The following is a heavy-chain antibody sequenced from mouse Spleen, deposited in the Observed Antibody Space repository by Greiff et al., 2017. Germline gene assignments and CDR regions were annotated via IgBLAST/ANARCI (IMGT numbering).Heavy chain of an antibody. CDR2: SRNKANDYTT. Sequence: EVNLVESGGGLVQSGRSLRLSCATSGFTFSDFYMEWVRQAPGKGLEWIAASRNKANDYTTEYSASVKGRFIVSRDTSQSILYLQMNALRAEDTAIYYCARDAGYPYYAMDYWGQGTSVTVSS. CDR1: GFTFSDFY. J-gene: IGHJ4*01. CDR3: ARDAGYPYYAMDY. D-gene: IGHD2-2*01. V-gene: IGHV7-1*01.